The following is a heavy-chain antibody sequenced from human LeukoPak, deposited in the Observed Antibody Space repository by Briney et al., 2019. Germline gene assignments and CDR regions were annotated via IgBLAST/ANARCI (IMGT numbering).Heavy chain of an antibody. CDR1: GGTFSSYA. CDR3: ARSTLGYSSSLDQ. CDR2: IIPILGIA. V-gene: IGHV1-69*04. Sequence: SVKVSCKASGGTFSSYAISWVRQAPGQGLEWMGRIIPILGIANYAQKFQGRVTITADKSTSTAYMELRSLRSDDTAVYYCARSTLGYSSSLDQWGQGTLVTVSS. D-gene: IGHD6-6*01. J-gene: IGHJ4*02.